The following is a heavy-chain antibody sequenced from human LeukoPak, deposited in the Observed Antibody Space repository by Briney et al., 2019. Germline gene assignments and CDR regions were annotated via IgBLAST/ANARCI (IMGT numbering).Heavy chain of an antibody. CDR3: AREGTDY. J-gene: IGHJ4*02. CDR2: IRPDGSDE. V-gene: IGHV3-7*01. CDR1: GFTFSSYW. D-gene: IGHD1/OR15-1a*01. Sequence: PGGSLRLSCVVSGFTFSSYWMSWVRQPPGKGLEWVANIRPDGSDEYYVDSVKGRFTISRDNAKNSLYLQMNSLRAEDTAVYYCAREGTDYWGQGTLVTVSS.